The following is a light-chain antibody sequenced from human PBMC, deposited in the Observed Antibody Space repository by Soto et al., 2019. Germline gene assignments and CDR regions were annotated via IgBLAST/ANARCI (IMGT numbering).Light chain of an antibody. CDR2: EDN. V-gene: IGLV6-57*04. CDR3: QSYDSSNQGVV. J-gene: IGLJ2*01. CDR1: SGSIASNY. Sequence: NFMLTQPHSVSESPGKTVTISCTRSSGSIASNYVQRYQQRPGSAPTTVIYEDNQRPSGVPDRFSGSIDSSSNSASLTISGLKTEDEADYYCQSYDSSNQGVVFGGGTKLTVL.